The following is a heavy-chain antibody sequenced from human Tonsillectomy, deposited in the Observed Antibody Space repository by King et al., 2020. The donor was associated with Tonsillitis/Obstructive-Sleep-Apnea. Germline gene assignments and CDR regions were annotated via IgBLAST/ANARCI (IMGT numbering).Heavy chain of an antibody. V-gene: IGHV3-33*01. J-gene: IGHJ5*02. D-gene: IGHD3-22*01. CDR1: GFTFSNYG. Sequence: VQLVESGGGVVQPGGSLRLSCVASGFTFSNYGMNWVRQAPGKGLEWVAIMWSDGRNKYSADSVKGRFTISRDNSKNTLYLQMSSLRVEDTAVYYCARDDRGWFDPWGQGTLVTVSS. CDR3: ARDDRGWFDP. CDR2: MWSDGRNK.